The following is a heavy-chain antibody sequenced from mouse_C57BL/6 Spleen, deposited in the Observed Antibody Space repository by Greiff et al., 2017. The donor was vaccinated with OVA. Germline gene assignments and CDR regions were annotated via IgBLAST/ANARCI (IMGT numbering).Heavy chain of an antibody. CDR2: IYPGDGDT. V-gene: IGHV1-80*01. Sequence: VQLQQSGAELVKPGASVKISCKASGYAFSSYWMNWVKQRPGKGLEWIGQIYPGDGDTNYNGKFKGKATLTADKSSSTAYMQLSSLTSEDSAVYFCARYNIYDGYYDWYCDVWGTGTTVTVSS. CDR1: GYAFSSYW. J-gene: IGHJ1*03. CDR3: ARYNIYDGYYDWYCDV. D-gene: IGHD2-3*01.